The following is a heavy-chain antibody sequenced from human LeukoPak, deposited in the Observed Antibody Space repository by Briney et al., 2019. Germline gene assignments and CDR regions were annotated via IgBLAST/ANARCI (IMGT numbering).Heavy chain of an antibody. V-gene: IGHV3-21*01. J-gene: IGHJ4*02. Sequence: SGGSLRLSCAASGFTFSSYSMNWVRQAPGKGLEWVSSISSSSSYIYYADSVKGRFTISRDNAKNSLYLQMNSLRAEDTAVYYCARAVYYYDSSGYSDYWGQGTPVTVSS. D-gene: IGHD3-22*01. CDR2: ISSSSSYI. CDR1: GFTFSSYS. CDR3: ARAVYYYDSSGYSDY.